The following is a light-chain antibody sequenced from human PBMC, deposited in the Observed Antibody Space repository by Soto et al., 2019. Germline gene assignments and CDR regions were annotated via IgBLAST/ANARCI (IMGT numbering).Light chain of an antibody. Sequence: QSALTQPASVSGSPGQSITISCTGTSSDVGGYDYVSWYQQYPGKAPKLIIYEVTNRPSGVSNRFSGSKSGNTASLTISGLRAEDEADYYCSSYTSSSTRVFGTGTKLTVL. CDR2: EVT. CDR1: SSDVGGYDY. CDR3: SSYTSSSTRV. J-gene: IGLJ1*01. V-gene: IGLV2-14*01.